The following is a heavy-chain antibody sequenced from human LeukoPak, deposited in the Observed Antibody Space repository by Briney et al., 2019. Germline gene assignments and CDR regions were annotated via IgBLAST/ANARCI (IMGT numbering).Heavy chain of an antibody. CDR3: ARRYCSGGSCYSFRGDWFDP. J-gene: IGHJ5*02. V-gene: IGHV3-33*01. Sequence: GRSLRLSCAASGFTFSSYGMHWVRQAPGKGLEWVAVIWYDGSNKYYADSVKGRFTISRDNSKNTLYLQMNSLRAEDTAVYYRARRYCSGGSCYSFRGDWFDPWGQGTLVTVSS. CDR2: IWYDGSNK. D-gene: IGHD2-15*01. CDR1: GFTFSSYG.